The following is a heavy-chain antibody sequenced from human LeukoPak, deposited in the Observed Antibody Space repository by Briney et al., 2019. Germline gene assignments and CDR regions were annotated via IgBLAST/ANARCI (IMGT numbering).Heavy chain of an antibody. CDR2: IYYSGST. V-gene: IGHV4-59*01. CDR1: GGSISSYY. CDR3: ARGEV. J-gene: IGHJ4*02. Sequence: SETLSLTCTVSGGSISSYYWSWIRQPPGKGLEWIGYIYYSGSTNYNPSLKSRVTISVDTSKNQFSLKRSSVTAADTAVYYCARGEVWGQGTLVTVSS.